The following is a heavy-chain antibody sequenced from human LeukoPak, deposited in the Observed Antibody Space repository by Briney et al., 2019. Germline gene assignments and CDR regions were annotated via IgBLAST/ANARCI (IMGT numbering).Heavy chain of an antibody. V-gene: IGHV1-8*01. CDR3: ARVRGSYYYYGMDA. D-gene: IGHD2-15*01. J-gene: IGHJ6*02. CDR2: MNPNSGHT. CDR1: GYTFSSYD. Sequence: ASVKVSCKASGYTFSSYDINWVRQATGQGLEWMGWMNPNSGHTGYAQKFQGRVTMTRNTSISTAYMELSSLRSEDTAVYYCARVRGSYYYYGMDAWGQGTTVTVSS.